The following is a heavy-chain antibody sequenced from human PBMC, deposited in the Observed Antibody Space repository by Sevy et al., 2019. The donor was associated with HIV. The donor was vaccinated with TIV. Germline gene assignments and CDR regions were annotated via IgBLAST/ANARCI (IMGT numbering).Heavy chain of an antibody. V-gene: IGHV3-15*01. CDR1: GFIFSTVW. D-gene: IGHD4-17*01. Sequence: GGSLRLSCGASGFIFSTVWMSWVRQAPGKGLEWVGRIKSKTDGGTTDYAAPVKGRFTISRDDSKNTLYLQMNSLKTEDTAVYYCITEALDYGDPDYYYYGMDVWGQGTTVTVSS. CDR2: IKSKTDGGTT. J-gene: IGHJ6*02. CDR3: ITEALDYGDPDYYYYGMDV.